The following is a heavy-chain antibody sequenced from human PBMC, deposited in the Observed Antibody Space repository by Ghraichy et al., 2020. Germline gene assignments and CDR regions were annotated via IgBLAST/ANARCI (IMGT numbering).Heavy chain of an antibody. V-gene: IGHV4-39*01. Sequence: SETLSLTCTVSGGSISSSSYYWGWIRQPPGKGLEWIGSIYYSGSTYYNPSLKSRVTISVDTSKNQFSLKLSSVTAADTAVYYCARQIKGFYDSSDDAFDIWGQGTMVTVSS. CDR1: GGSISSSSYY. J-gene: IGHJ3*02. CDR2: IYYSGST. D-gene: IGHD3-22*01. CDR3: ARQIKGFYDSSDDAFDI.